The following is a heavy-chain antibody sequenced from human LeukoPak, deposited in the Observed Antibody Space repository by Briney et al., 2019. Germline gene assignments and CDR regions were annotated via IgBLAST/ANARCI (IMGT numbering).Heavy chain of an antibody. CDR3: ARDLYSSRTNDAFVI. CDR2: IYYSGST. CDR1: DGSISSSSYY. D-gene: IGHD6-13*01. V-gene: IGHV4-39*07. Sequence: SETLSLTCTVSDGSISSSSYYWGWIRQPPGKGLEWIGNIYYSGSTYYNPSLKSRVTISVDTSKSQFSLKLTSVTAADTALYYCARDLYSSRTNDAFVIWGQGTMVTVSS. J-gene: IGHJ3*02.